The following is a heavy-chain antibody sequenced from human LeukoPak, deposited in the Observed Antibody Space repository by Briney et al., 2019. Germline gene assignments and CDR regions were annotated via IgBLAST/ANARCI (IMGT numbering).Heavy chain of an antibody. CDR3: ARHVSYTGDAFDI. Sequence: SETLSLTCTVSGASISGHYWSWIRQPPGKGLEYIGYIHSSGTTNYNPSLKSRVTLSVDTSKNQFSLKLNSVTAADTAVYYCARHVSYTGDAFDIWGQETMVTVSS. D-gene: IGHD1-26*01. CDR2: IHSSGTT. CDR1: GASISGHY. J-gene: IGHJ3*02. V-gene: IGHV4-59*08.